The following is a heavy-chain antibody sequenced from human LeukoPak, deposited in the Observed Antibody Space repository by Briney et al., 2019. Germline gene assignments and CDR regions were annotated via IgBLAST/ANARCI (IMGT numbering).Heavy chain of an antibody. J-gene: IGHJ4*02. CDR2: ISAYNGNT. CDR1: GGTFSSYA. D-gene: IGHD3-3*01. Sequence: ASVKVSCKASGGTFSSYAISWVRQAPGQGLEWMGWISAYNGNTNYAQKLQGRVTMTTDTSTSTAYMELRSLRSDDTAVYYCARDYDFWSGYYEVPGDYWGQGTLVTVSS. CDR3: ARDYDFWSGYYEVPGDY. V-gene: IGHV1-18*01.